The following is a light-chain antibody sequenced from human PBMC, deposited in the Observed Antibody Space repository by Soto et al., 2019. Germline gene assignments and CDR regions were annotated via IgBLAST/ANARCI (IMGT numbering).Light chain of an antibody. CDR2: AAS. Sequence: EIVLTQSPGTLSLSPGERATLSCRASQSVGNTYLAWYQQKSGQAPRLLISAASSRATGIPDRFSGSGSGPDFTLTISRLEPEDFAVYYCQQYGNSPPTFGGGTKVEIK. CDR1: QSVGNTY. CDR3: QQYGNSPPT. J-gene: IGKJ4*01. V-gene: IGKV3-20*01.